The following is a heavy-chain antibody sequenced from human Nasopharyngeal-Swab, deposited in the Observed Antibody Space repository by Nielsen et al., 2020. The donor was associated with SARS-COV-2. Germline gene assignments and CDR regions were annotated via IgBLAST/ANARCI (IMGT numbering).Heavy chain of an antibody. CDR3: ARELHSSGWGTPHWYFDL. J-gene: IGHJ2*01. V-gene: IGHV1-46*01. CDR2: INPSGGST. D-gene: IGHD6-19*01. Sequence: WVRQAPGQGLEWMGIINPSGGSTSSAQKFQDRVTMTRDTSTSTVYMELSSLRSEDTAVYYCARELHSSGWGTPHWYFDLWGRGTLVTVSS.